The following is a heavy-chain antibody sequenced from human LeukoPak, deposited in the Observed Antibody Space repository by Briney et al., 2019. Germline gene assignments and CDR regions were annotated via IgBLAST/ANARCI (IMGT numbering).Heavy chain of an antibody. CDR2: IYYRSKWYS. J-gene: IGHJ5*02. CDR3: TGGGLVRGSLHWFDP. CDR1: GASVSGGSAG. Sequence: SQTRSLTCAISGASVSGGSAGWNWIRQSPSRGLEWLGRIYYRSKWYSDYAISVKSRITIDPDTSRSQFSLQLNSVTHDDTAVYYCTGGGLVRGSLHWFDPWGQGTLVTVS. V-gene: IGHV6-1*01. D-gene: IGHD3-10*01.